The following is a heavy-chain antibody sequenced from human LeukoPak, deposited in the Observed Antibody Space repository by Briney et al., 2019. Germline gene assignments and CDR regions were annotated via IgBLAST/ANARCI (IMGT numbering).Heavy chain of an antibody. D-gene: IGHD3-10*01. V-gene: IGHV3-23*01. CDR3: AKAPGGLFDY. CDR2: ISGSGGST. J-gene: IGHJ4*02. Sequence: GGTLRLSCAASGFTFSSYGMSWVRQAPGKGLEWVSAISGSGGSTYYADSVKGRFTISRDNSKNTLYLQMNSLRAEDTAVYYCAKAPGGLFDYWGQGTLVTVCS. CDR1: GFTFSSYG.